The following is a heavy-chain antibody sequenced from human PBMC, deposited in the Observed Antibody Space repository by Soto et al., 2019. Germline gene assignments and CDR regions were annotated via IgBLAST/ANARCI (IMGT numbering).Heavy chain of an antibody. Sequence: QVQLVQSGAEVKKPGASVKVSCKASGYTFTSYDINWVRQATGQGLEWMGWMNPNSGNTGYAQKFQGRVTMTRNTSKSTAYMELSSLRSEDTAVYYCARGYDFWSGYLYNWFDPWGQGTLVTVSS. D-gene: IGHD3-3*01. CDR2: MNPNSGNT. V-gene: IGHV1-8*01. J-gene: IGHJ5*02. CDR3: ARGYDFWSGYLYNWFDP. CDR1: GYTFTSYD.